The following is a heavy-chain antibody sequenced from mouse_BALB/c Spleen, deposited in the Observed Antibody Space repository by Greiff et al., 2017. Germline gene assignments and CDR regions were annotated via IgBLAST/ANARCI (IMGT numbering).Heavy chain of an antibody. V-gene: IGHV14-3*02. J-gene: IGHJ2*01. CDR3: ARARELGLYFDN. CDR2: IDPANGNT. D-gene: IGHD4-1*01. CDR1: GFNIKDTY. Sequence: VQLQQSGAELVKPGASVKLSCTASGFNIKDTYMHWVKQRPEQGLEWIGRIDPANGNTKYDPKFQGKATITADTSSNTAYLQLSSLTSEDTAVYYCARARELGLYFDNWGQGTTLTVSS.